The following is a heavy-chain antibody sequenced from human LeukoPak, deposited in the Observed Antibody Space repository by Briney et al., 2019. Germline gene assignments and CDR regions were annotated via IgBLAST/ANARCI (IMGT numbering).Heavy chain of an antibody. CDR2: ISSSSSYI. Sequence: PGGSLRLSCAASGFTFSSYSMNWVRQAPGKGLEWVSSISSSSSYIYYADSVKGRFTISRDNAKNSLYLQMNSLRAEDTAVYYCARDLGGSYYSAFDIWGQGTMVIVSS. V-gene: IGHV3-21*01. CDR1: GFTFSSYS. CDR3: ARDLGGSYYSAFDI. J-gene: IGHJ3*02. D-gene: IGHD1-26*01.